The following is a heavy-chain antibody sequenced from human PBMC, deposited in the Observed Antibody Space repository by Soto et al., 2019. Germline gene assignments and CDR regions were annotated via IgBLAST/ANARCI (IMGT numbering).Heavy chain of an antibody. Sequence: GSLRLSCAASGFTFSSYAMSWVRQAPGKGLEWVSAISGSGGSTYYADSVKGRFTISRDNSKNKLYLQMNSLRAEDTAVYYCAKDRTSQWLVGPRGTGMDVWGQGTTVTVSS. CDR2: ISGSGGST. CDR3: AKDRTSQWLVGPRGTGMDV. CDR1: GFTFSSYA. J-gene: IGHJ6*02. V-gene: IGHV3-23*01. D-gene: IGHD6-19*01.